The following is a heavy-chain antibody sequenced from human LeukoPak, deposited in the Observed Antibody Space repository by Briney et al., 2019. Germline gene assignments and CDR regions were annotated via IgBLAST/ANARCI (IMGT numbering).Heavy chain of an antibody. D-gene: IGHD3-10*01. CDR2: IGTAGDT. Sequence: GGSLRLSCAASGFTFSSYDMHWVRQATGKGLEWVSAIGTAGDTYYPGSVKGRLTISRENAKNSLYLQMNSLRAGDTAVYYCARGIYGSGSYYNEGFDYWGQGTLVTVSS. CDR3: ARGIYGSGSYYNEGFDY. J-gene: IGHJ4*02. V-gene: IGHV3-13*01. CDR1: GFTFSSYD.